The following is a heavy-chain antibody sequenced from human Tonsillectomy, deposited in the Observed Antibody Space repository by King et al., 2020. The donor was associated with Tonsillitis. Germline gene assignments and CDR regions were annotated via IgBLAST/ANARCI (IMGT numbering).Heavy chain of an antibody. CDR1: GFTLSSHA. V-gene: IGHV3-30*04. J-gene: IGHJ4*02. Sequence: VQLVESGGGVVQPGRSLRLSCAASGFTLSSHAMHWVRQAPGKGLEWVAVISYDGSNDYYADSVKGRFTISRDNSKNTLYLQMYSLRADDTAVYYCARDPIHCSGGSCYFGVPDYWGQGTLVTVSS. D-gene: IGHD2-15*01. CDR3: ARDPIHCSGGSCYFGVPDY. CDR2: ISYDGSND.